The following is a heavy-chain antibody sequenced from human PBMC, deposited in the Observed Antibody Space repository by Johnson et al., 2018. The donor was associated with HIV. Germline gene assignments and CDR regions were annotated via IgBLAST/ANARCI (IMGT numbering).Heavy chain of an antibody. Sequence: VQLVESGGGVARPGGSLRLSCEASGFSFDEYDMSWVRQAPGKGLEWVSGINWNGATPGSEDPVKGRLPIPRNNAKIFLYLQMKSLRGEDTALYYCVRDTYYYDRSGYLTRPRAFDIWGQGTMVTVSS. D-gene: IGHD3-22*01. J-gene: IGHJ3*02. CDR2: INWNGATP. CDR1: GFSFDEYD. CDR3: VRDTYYYDRSGYLTRPRAFDI. V-gene: IGHV3-20*04.